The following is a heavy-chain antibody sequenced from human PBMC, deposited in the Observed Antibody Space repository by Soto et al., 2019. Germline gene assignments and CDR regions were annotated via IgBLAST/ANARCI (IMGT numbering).Heavy chain of an antibody. J-gene: IGHJ6*02. CDR1: GFSFGSYE. Sequence: GGALRLSCAGSGFSFGSYEMQWVRQAPGKGLEWVTFTSYDGSINYYADSVKGRFTMSRDNSKDLLYLQMNRLRTADTAVYYCVRRSTVSYYAVDVWGQGTTVTVSS. D-gene: IGHD4-17*01. CDR2: TSYDGSIN. V-gene: IGHV3-30*04. CDR3: VRRSTVSYYAVDV.